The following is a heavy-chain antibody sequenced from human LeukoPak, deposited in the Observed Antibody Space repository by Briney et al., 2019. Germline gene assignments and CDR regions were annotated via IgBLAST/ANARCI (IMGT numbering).Heavy chain of an antibody. CDR3: AAPYSSTWFDY. D-gene: IGHD6-13*01. J-gene: IGHJ4*02. CDR2: IVVGSDNT. V-gene: IGHV1-58*01. Sequence: GTSVKVSCKASGFTFTGRSAVQWVRQARGQRLEWIGWIVVGSDNTNYAQKFQERVTITRDMSTSTAYMELSSLRSEDTAVYYCAAPYSSTWFDYWGQGTLATVSS. CDR1: GFTFTGRSA.